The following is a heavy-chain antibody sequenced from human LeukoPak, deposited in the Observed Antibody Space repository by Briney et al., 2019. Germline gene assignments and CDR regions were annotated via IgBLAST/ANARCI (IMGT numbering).Heavy chain of an antibody. CDR2: IYYSGST. V-gene: IGHV4-59*01. CDR1: GGSMSSYY. CDR3: ARGLRWTDAFDI. D-gene: IGHD4-23*01. J-gene: IGHJ3*02. Sequence: PSETLPLTCSVSGGSMSSYYYYWIRQPPGKGLDYIGYIYYSGSTNYNPSLKSRVTISVDTSKSRFSLRLASVTAADTAVYYCARGLRWTDAFDIWGQGTMVTVSS.